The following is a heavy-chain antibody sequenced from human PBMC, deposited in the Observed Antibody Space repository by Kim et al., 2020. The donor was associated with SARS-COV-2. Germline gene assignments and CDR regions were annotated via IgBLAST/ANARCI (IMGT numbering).Heavy chain of an antibody. J-gene: IGHJ4*02. CDR3: ARGRTIFGVAHYFDY. V-gene: IGHV4-34*01. Sequence: SETLSLTCAVYGGSFSGYYWSWIRQPPGKGLEWIGEINHSGSTNYNPSLKSRVTISVDTSKNQFSLKLSSVTAADTAVYYCARGRTIFGVAHYFDYWGQGTLVTVSS. D-gene: IGHD3-3*01. CDR1: GGSFSGYY. CDR2: INHSGST.